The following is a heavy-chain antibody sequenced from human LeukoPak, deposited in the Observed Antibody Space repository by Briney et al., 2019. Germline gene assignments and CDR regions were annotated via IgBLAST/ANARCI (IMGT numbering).Heavy chain of an antibody. CDR1: GDSVSSYSAG. CDR2: TYYRSKWYN. V-gene: IGHV6-1*01. Sequence: SQTLSLTCAISGDSVSSYSAGWNWIRQSPSRGLEWLGRTYYRSKWYNEYALSVRSRITISPDTSKNQVSLQLDSVTPDDTAFYYCGRDIGAAIGHWGQGTLVTVSS. D-gene: IGHD6-13*01. J-gene: IGHJ4*02. CDR3: GRDIGAAIGH.